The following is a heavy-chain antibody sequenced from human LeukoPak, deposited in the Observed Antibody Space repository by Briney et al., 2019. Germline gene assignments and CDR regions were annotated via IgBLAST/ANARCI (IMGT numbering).Heavy chain of an antibody. Sequence: PSETLSLTCTVSGGSISSSSYYWGWIRQPPGKGLEWIGSIYYSGSTYYNPSLKSRVTISVDTSKNQFSLKLSSVTAADTAVYYCARDPAGAAAGYVWGQGTTVTVSS. CDR1: GGSISSSSYY. V-gene: IGHV4-39*07. CDR2: IYYSGST. CDR3: ARDPAGAAAGYV. D-gene: IGHD6-13*01. J-gene: IGHJ6*02.